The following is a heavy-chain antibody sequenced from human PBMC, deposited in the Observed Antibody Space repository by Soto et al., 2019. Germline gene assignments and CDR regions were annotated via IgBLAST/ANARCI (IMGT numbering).Heavy chain of an antibody. J-gene: IGHJ3*02. D-gene: IGHD3-16*02. V-gene: IGHV4-4*07. CDR2: IYTSGST. Sequence: PSETLSLTCTVSGGSISSYYWSWIRQPAGKGLEWIGRIYTSGSTNYNPSLKSRVTMSVDTSKNQFSLKLSSVTAADTAVYDCARVITYYDYVWGSYRYNDAFDIWCQGTMVTV. CDR1: GGSISSYY. CDR3: ARVITYYDYVWGSYRYNDAFDI.